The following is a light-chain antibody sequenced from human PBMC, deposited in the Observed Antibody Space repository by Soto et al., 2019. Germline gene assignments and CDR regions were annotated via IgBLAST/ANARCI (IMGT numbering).Light chain of an antibody. J-gene: IGKJ2*01. V-gene: IGKV1-39*01. Sequence: DIQMTQSPSSLSASVGDRVTITCRASRTIGSYLNWYRQKPGKAPQLLIYAASSLQSGVPSRFSGSGSGTDFTLTISSLQPKDFATYHCQQSISTPHTFGQGTKVEIK. CDR1: RTIGSY. CDR2: AAS. CDR3: QQSISTPHT.